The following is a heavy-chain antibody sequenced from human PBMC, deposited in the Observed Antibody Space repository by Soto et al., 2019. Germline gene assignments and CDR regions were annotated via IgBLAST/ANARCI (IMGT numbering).Heavy chain of an antibody. CDR1: GFTFAKYW. Sequence: GGSLRLSCVVSGFTFAKYWMHWVRQAPGKGLVWVARIETDGTTQTYAGSVEGRFTISRDNAKNTLYLHMNSLRAEDTAVYYCGRQAALWEKVDFRGHGTPVTVS. CDR3: GRQAALWEKVDF. V-gene: IGHV3-74*01. D-gene: IGHD3-10*01. J-gene: IGHJ1*01. CDR2: IETDGTTQ.